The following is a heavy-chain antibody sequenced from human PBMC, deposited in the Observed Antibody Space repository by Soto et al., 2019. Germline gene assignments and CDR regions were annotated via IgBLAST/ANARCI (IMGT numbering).Heavy chain of an antibody. CDR1: GYTFTGYY. V-gene: IGHV1-2*02. CDR2: ISPYNGGT. J-gene: IGHJ4*02. Sequence: GASVKVSCKTSGYTFTGYYIHWVRQAPGQGLEWMGWISPYNGGTNYAQKFQGRVTMTRDTSISTAYMELSRLRSDDTAVYYCARVNVVVVAATREYYFDYWGQGTLVTVSS. D-gene: IGHD2-15*01. CDR3: ARVNVVVVAATREYYFDY.